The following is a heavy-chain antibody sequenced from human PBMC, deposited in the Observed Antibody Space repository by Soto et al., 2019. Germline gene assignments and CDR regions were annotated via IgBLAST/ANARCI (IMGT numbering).Heavy chain of an antibody. J-gene: IGHJ4*02. CDR1: GNSVSKNRAT. CDR3: ARDSREVNSRFDF. Sequence: PSETLSHTWAISGNSVSKNRATWNWIRHSPSGGLEWLGRTYYRSKWLSDYAMCVKSRISINPDTSKNLISLHLKPVTPEDTAVYCSARDSREVNSRFDFWGQGTPVTVSS. D-gene: IGHD4-4*01. V-gene: IGHV6-1*01. CDR2: TYYRSKWLS.